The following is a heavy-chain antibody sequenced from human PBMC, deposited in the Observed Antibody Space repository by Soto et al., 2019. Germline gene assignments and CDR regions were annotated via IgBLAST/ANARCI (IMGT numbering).Heavy chain of an antibody. J-gene: IGHJ4*02. CDR2: ISGGGGSTI. Sequence: GGSLRLSCAASGFTFSDYYMSWIRQAPGKGLEWLSYISGGGGSTIEYADSVKGRFTISRDNAKNSLYLQMNSLRAEDTAVYYCTRVRGYYDSSGFDYWGQGIMVTVYS. V-gene: IGHV3-11*01. CDR1: GFTFSDYY. D-gene: IGHD3-22*01. CDR3: TRVRGYYDSSGFDY.